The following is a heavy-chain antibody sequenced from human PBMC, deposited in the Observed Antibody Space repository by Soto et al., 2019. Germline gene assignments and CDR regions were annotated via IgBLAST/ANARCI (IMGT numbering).Heavy chain of an antibody. CDR2: IYYSGST. V-gene: IGHV4-31*03. J-gene: IGHJ4*02. Sequence: QVQLQESGPGLVKPSQTLSLTCTFSGGSISSGGYYWSWIRQHPGKGLEWIGYIYYSGSTYYTPSLKSRVTISVDTSKNQCSLKLSSVTAADTAVYYCARGWRVGYGGNSEYYCDSWGQGTLVTVSS. CDR3: ARGWRVGYGGNSEYYCDS. CDR1: GGSISSGGYY. D-gene: IGHD4-17*01.